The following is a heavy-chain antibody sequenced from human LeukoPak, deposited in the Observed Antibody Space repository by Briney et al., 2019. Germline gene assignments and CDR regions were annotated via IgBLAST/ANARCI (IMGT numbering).Heavy chain of an antibody. J-gene: IGHJ4*02. CDR1: GFTFSSYS. CDR2: ISSSSSYI. CDR3: ARVGGTAMVKYYFDY. Sequence: KTGGSLRLSCAASGFTFSSYSMNWVRQAPGKGLEWVSSISSSSSYIYYADSVKGRFTISRDNAKNSLYLQMNSLRAEDTAVYYCARVGGTAMVKYYFDYWGQGTLVTVSS. D-gene: IGHD5-18*01. V-gene: IGHV3-21*01.